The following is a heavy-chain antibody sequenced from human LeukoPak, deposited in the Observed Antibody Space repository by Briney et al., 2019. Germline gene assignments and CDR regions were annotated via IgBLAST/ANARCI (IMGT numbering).Heavy chain of an antibody. D-gene: IGHD5-24*01. V-gene: IGHV1-2*02. CDR1: GYTFTSYG. Sequence: ASVKVSCKASGYTFTSYGISWVRQAPGQGLEWMGWINPNSGGTNYAQKFQGRVTMTRDTSISTAYMELSRLRSDDTAVYYCARGRDGYNWYAFDIWGQGTMVTVSS. CDR2: INPNSGGT. J-gene: IGHJ3*02. CDR3: ARGRDGYNWYAFDI.